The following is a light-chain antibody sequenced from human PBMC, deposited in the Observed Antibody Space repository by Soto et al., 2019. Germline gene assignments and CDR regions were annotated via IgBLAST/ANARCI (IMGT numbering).Light chain of an antibody. CDR3: SSYTSSSPRV. V-gene: IGLV2-14*01. J-gene: IGLJ1*01. CDR2: DVS. CDR1: SSDVGGYNY. Sequence: SVVTQPASVSGSPGQSITISCTGNSSDVGGYNYVSWYQQHPGKAPKLMIYDVSNRPSGVSNRFSGSKSGNTASLTISGLQAEDEADYYCSSYTSSSPRVFGTGTKVTVL.